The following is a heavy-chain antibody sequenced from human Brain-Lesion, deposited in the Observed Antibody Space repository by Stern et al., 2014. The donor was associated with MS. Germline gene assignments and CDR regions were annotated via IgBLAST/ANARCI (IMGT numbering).Heavy chain of an antibody. CDR2: SDHSGST. CDR3: ARFPASRPHVFDS. V-gene: IGHV4-4*02. J-gene: IGHJ4*02. D-gene: IGHD6-13*01. Sequence: QVQLVESGPGLVKPSGTLSLTCAVSGGSISSSNWWSWVRQSPGKGLEWIGESDHSGSTIYNPSLKSRVTVSVDKSKNRLSLTLRSVPAADPAVYFCARFPASRPHVFDSWGQGTLVTVSS. CDR1: GGSISSSNW.